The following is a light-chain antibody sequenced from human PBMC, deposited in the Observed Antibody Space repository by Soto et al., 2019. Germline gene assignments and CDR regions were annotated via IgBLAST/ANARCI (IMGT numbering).Light chain of an antibody. Sequence: DIQMTKSPSTLSASVGASVTITCRSTQSISASLAWYQQKPGKAPKLLISASSRLQSGVPSRFSGSGSGTDFTLTIDSLRPEDFASYYCQQSYSSSPITFGPGTRLEIK. J-gene: IGKJ5*01. CDR2: ASS. CDR3: QQSYSSSPIT. CDR1: QSISAS. V-gene: IGKV1-39*01.